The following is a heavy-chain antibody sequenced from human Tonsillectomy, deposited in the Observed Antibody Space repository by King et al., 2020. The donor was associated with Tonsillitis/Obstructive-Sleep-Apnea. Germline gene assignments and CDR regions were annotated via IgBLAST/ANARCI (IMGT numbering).Heavy chain of an antibody. D-gene: IGHD3-16*01. J-gene: IGHJ4*02. CDR2: IYYSGST. V-gene: IGHV4-39*01. Sequence: MQLQESGPGLVKPSETLSHTCTVSGGYISSSSYYWGWIRQPPGKGLEWIGSIYYSGSTYYKPSLKSRVTISVDTSKNQFSLKLSSVTAADTAVYYCAVLGGQSTLRDYWGQGTLVTVSS. CDR3: AVLGGQSTLRDY. CDR1: GGYISSSSYY.